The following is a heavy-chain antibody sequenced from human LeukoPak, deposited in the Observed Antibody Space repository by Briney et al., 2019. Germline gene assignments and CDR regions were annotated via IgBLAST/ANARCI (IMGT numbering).Heavy chain of an antibody. CDR2: IYYSGST. D-gene: IGHD1-26*01. V-gene: IGHV4-39*07. Sequence: PSETLSLTCTVSGGSISSSSYYWGWIRQPPGKGLEWIGSIYYSGSTYYNPSLKSRVTISVDTSKNQFSLKLSSVTAADTAVYYCARAGISGSYYWGDSAFDIWGQGTMVTVSS. CDR1: GGSISSSSYY. CDR3: ARAGISGSYYWGDSAFDI. J-gene: IGHJ3*02.